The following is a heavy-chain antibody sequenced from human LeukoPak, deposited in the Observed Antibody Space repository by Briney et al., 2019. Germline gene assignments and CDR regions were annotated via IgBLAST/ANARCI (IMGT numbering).Heavy chain of an antibody. V-gene: IGHV4-34*01. D-gene: IGHD3-10*01. CDR3: ARVINYYGSGSDYFDY. J-gene: IGHJ4*02. CDR2: INHSGST. Sequence: PSETLSLTCAVYGGSFSGYYWSWIRQPPGKGLEWIGEINHSGSTNYNPSLKSRVTISVDTSKNQFSLKLSSVTAADTAVYYCARVINYYGSGSDYFDYWGQGTLVTVSS. CDR1: GGSFSGYY.